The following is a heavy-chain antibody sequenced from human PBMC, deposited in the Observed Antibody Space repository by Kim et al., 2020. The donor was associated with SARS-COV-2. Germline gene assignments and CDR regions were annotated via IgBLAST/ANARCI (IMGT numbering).Heavy chain of an antibody. J-gene: IGHJ6*02. CDR2: ICGGGGST. Sequence: GGSLRLSCAASGFTFNSYAMSWVRQAPGKGLEWVAAICGGGGSTDYADSVKGRFTISRDNSKNTLYLQMNSLRAEDTAVYYCAKGNSGNTIFGVVTWGGMDVWGQGTTVTVSS. D-gene: IGHD3-3*01. V-gene: IGHV3-23*01. CDR1: GFTFNSYA. CDR3: AKGNSGNTIFGVVTWGGMDV.